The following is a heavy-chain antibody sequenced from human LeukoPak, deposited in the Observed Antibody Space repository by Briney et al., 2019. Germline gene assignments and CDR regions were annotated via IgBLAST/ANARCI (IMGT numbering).Heavy chain of an antibody. Sequence: GGSLRLSCAASGFTFSSYGMPWVRQAPGKGLEWAAVIWYDGSNKYYADSVKGRFTISRDNSKNTLYLQMNSLRAEDTAVHYCARDGRYYYDSSGYTNWFDPWGQGTLVTVSS. CDR2: IWYDGSNK. D-gene: IGHD3-22*01. CDR3: ARDGRYYYDSSGYTNWFDP. J-gene: IGHJ5*02. V-gene: IGHV3-33*01. CDR1: GFTFSSYG.